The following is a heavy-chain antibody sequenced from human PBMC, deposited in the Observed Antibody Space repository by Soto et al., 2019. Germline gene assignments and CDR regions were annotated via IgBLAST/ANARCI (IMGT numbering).Heavy chain of an antibody. J-gene: IGHJ4*02. V-gene: IGHV3-33*01. CDR1: GFTFSNFG. Sequence: QPGGSLRLSCAASGFTFSNFGMHWVRQAPGKGLEWVTVIWFDGSNEFYADSVKGRFTISRDISKNTLYLQIHSLRAEDTAMYYCARFSEKFAFDYWGQGTRVTVSS. CDR3: ARFSEKFAFDY. CDR2: IWFDGSNE.